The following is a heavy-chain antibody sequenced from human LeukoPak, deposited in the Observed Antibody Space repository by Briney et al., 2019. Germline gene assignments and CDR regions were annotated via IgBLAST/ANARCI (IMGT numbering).Heavy chain of an antibody. J-gene: IGHJ4*02. Sequence: ASVKVSCKVSGCTLTELSMHWVRQAPGKGLEWMGGFDPEDGETIYAQKFQGRVTMTEDTSTDTAYMELSSLRSEDTAVYYCATYDYVWGSYRYPFDYWGQGTLVTVSS. D-gene: IGHD3-16*02. CDR3: ATYDYVWGSYRYPFDY. CDR2: FDPEDGET. CDR1: GCTLTELS. V-gene: IGHV1-24*01.